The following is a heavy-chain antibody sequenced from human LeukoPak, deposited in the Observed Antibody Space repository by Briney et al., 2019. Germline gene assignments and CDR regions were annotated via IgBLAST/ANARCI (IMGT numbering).Heavy chain of an antibody. J-gene: IGHJ5*02. CDR2: IYYSGST. CDR3: ARRPYSSGWSGSWFDP. CDR1: GGSISSSSYY. V-gene: IGHV4-39*01. Sequence: SETLSLTCTVSGGSISSSSYYWGWIRQPPGKGLEWTGSIYYSGSTYYNPSLKSRVTISVDTSKNQFSLKLSSVTAADTAVYYCARRPYSSGWSGSWFDPWGQGTLVTVSS. D-gene: IGHD6-19*01.